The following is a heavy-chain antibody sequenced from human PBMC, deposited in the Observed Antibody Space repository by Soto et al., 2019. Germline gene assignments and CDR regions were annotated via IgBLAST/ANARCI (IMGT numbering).Heavy chain of an antibody. CDR1: GGSFSGYY. CDR2: INHSGST. Sequence: SETLSLTCAVYGGSFSGYYWSWIRQPPGKGLEWIGEINHSGSTNYNPSLKSRVTISVDTSKNQFSLKLSSVTAADTAVYYCARGRLLQYYDYWSGDNWFDPWGQLTLVTVSS. D-gene: IGHD3-3*01. CDR3: ARGRLLQYYDYWSGDNWFDP. J-gene: IGHJ5*02. V-gene: IGHV4-34*01.